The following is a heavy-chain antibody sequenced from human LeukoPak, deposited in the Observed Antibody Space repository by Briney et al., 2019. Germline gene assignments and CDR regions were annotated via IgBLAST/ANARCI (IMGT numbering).Heavy chain of an antibody. D-gene: IGHD5-18*01. V-gene: IGHV3-73*01. CDR1: GFTFSGSA. Sequence: GGSLGLSCAASGFTFSGSAMHWVRQASGKGLEWVGRIRSKANSYATAYAASVKGRFTISRDDSKNTAYLQMNSLKTEDTAVYYCTRASGYSYGYDSDYYYYYYMDVWGKGTTVTVSS. J-gene: IGHJ6*03. CDR3: TRASGYSYGYDSDYYYYYYMDV. CDR2: IRSKANSYAT.